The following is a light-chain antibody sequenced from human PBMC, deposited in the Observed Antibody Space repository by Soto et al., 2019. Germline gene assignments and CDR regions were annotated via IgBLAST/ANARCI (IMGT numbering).Light chain of an antibody. V-gene: IGKV1-5*01. CDR2: DAS. CDR3: QQYQAYPLT. J-gene: IGKJ4*01. CDR1: QTVSTW. Sequence: DIQMTQSPSTLSASVGDRVTLTCRASQTVSTWLAWYQQKPGKAPYLLIHDASSLQSGVPSRFSGSGFGTEFTLSISSLQPDDFATYYCQQYQAYPLTFGGGTKVDIK.